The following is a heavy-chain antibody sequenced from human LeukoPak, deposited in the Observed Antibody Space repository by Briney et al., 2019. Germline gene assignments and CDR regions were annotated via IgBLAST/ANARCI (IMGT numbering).Heavy chain of an antibody. CDR2: IYHSGST. Sequence: PSETLSLTCTVSGGSISSGGYYWSWIRQPPGKGLEWIGYIYHSGSTYYNPSLESRVTLSVDGSKNQFSLRLTSVTAADTAVYYCAREEVGSYYYYMDVWGKGTTVTVSS. CDR1: GGSISSGGYY. CDR3: AREEVGSYYYYMDV. J-gene: IGHJ6*03. D-gene: IGHD1-26*01. V-gene: IGHV4-30-2*01.